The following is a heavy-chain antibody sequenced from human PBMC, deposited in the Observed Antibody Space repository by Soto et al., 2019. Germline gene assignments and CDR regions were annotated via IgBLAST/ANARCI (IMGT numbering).Heavy chain of an antibody. Sequence: SVKVSCKASGGTFSSYAISWVRQAPGQGLEWMGGIIPIFGTANYAQKFQGRVTITADESTSTAYMELSSLRSEDTAVYYCASPVGSIAVAGHAFDIWGQGTMVTDSS. D-gene: IGHD6-19*01. V-gene: IGHV1-69*13. CDR1: GGTFSSYA. CDR2: IIPIFGTA. J-gene: IGHJ3*02. CDR3: ASPVGSIAVAGHAFDI.